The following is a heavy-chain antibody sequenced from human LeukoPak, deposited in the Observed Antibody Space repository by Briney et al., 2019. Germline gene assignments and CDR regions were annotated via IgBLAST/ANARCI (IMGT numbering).Heavy chain of an antibody. D-gene: IGHD5-24*01. CDR2: ISSGGGYT. CDR1: GFTFSDYY. CDR3: ARDRRDGGYNPGDPRGFAN. V-gene: IGHV3-11*06. J-gene: IGHJ4*02. Sequence: GGSLRLSCAASGFTFSDYYMSWLRQAPGKGLEWVSRISSGGGYTGYADSLKGRFTISRDNAKNSLHLQMNSLRAEDTAVYYCARDRRDGGYNPGDPRGFANWGQGTLVTVSS.